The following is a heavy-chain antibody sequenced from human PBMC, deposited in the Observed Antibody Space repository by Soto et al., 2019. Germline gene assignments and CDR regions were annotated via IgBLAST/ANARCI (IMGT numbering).Heavy chain of an antibody. Sequence: GGSLRLSCAASGFTFSNYWMTWVRQAPGKGLEWVARIKEDGSEKYHVDSVKGRFTIFRDNAKNSLYLQMNSLRPEDTAVYYCARVAAPISRNDHWGQGTLVTVSS. CDR1: GFTFSNYW. J-gene: IGHJ4*02. CDR2: IKEDGSEK. CDR3: ARVAAPISRNDH. V-gene: IGHV3-7*03. D-gene: IGHD6-25*01.